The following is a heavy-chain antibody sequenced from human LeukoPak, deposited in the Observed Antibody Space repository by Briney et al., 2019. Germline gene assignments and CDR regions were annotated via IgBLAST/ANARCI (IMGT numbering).Heavy chain of an antibody. D-gene: IGHD3-3*01. J-gene: IGHJ4*02. CDR1: GFSLRTSGVG. CDR2: NYWDDDK. Sequence: ESGPTLVKPTQTLTLTCTFSGFSLRTSGVGVGWIRQPPGKALEWLALNYWDDDKRYSPSLKNRLTITKDTSKNQVVLTMTNMDPVDTATYYCAHSAPWASRVTIFGLETGVTGHYFDYWGQGTLVTVSS. CDR3: AHSAPWASRVTIFGLETGVTGHYFDY. V-gene: IGHV2-5*02.